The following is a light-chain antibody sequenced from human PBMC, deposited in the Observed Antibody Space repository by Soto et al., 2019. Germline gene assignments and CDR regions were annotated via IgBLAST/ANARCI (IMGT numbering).Light chain of an antibody. CDR3: SSYTSSSAWV. J-gene: IGLJ3*02. Sequence: QSVLTQPASVYGSPGRSITISCTGTSSDVGGYNYVSWYQQHPGKAPKLMIYDVSNRPSGVSNRFSGSKSGNTASLTISGLQAEDEADYYCSSYTSSSAWVFGGGTKVTVL. V-gene: IGLV2-14*01. CDR1: SSDVGGYNY. CDR2: DVS.